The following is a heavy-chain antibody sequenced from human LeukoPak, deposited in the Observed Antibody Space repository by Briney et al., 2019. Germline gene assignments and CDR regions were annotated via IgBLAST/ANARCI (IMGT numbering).Heavy chain of an antibody. D-gene: IGHD5-18*01. CDR2: ISYDGNNK. CDR1: GFTFSNYA. V-gene: IGHV3-30-3*01. CDR3: ARPQGGRQIRLHFDY. Sequence: PGGSLRLSCAASGFTFSNYAIHWVRQAPDKGLEWVAVISYDGNNKYYADSVKGRFTISRDNSKNTLYLQMNSLRAEDTAVYYCARPQGGRQIRLHFDYWGQGTMHTVSS. J-gene: IGHJ4*02.